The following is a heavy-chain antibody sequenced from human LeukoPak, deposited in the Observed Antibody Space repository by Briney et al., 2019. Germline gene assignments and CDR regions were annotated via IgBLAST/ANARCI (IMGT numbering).Heavy chain of an antibody. CDR1: GYSFSSHW. CDR3: ARGESSVGHLEAFDI. V-gene: IGHV5-51*01. Sequence: GESLKISCKASGYSFSSHWIGWVRQMPGKGLEWMGIIYPGDSDTRYRPSFQGQATISADKSVTTAYLQWSSLKPSDTAMYYCARGESSVGHLEAFDIWGQGTLVTVSS. J-gene: IGHJ3*02. CDR2: IYPGDSDT. D-gene: IGHD1-1*01.